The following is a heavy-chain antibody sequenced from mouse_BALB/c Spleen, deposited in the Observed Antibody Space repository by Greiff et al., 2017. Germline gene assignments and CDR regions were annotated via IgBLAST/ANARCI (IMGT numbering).Heavy chain of an antibody. CDR1: GFTFSSYA. CDR2: ISSGGST. J-gene: IGHJ4*01. V-gene: IGHV5-6-5*01. D-gene: IGHD2-10*02. Sequence: EVQVVESGGGLVKPGGSLKLSCAASGFTFSSYAMSWVRQTPEKRLEWVASISSGGSTYYPDSVKGRFTISRDNARNILYLQMSSLRSEDTAMYYCARGGMVDWGQGTSVTVSS. CDR3: ARGGMVD.